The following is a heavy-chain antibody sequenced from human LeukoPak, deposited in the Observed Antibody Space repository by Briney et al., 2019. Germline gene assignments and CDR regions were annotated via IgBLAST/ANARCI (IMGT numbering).Heavy chain of an antibody. CDR2: INPNSGGT. CDR3: ARDVGAAMVSPDWFDP. D-gene: IGHD5-18*01. CDR1: GYTFTSYY. J-gene: IGHJ5*02. Sequence: ASVKVSCKASGYTFTSYYMHWVRQAPGQGLEWMGWINPNSGGTNYAQNFQGRVTMTRDTSISTAYMELSRLRPDDTAVYYCARDVGAAMVSPDWFDPRGQGTLVTVSS. V-gene: IGHV1-2*02.